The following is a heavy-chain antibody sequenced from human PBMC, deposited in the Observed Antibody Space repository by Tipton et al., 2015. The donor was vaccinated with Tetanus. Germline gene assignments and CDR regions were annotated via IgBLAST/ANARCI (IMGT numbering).Heavy chain of an antibody. J-gene: IGHJ3*02. CDR2: IRQDGNIQ. D-gene: IGHD2-15*01. V-gene: IGHV3-7*01. CDR3: AKEGCSRCNGDSRFDI. Sequence: SLRLSCEASGFMFSTNWMSWVRQAPGKGLEWVVNIRQDGNIQYYVDSVKGRFTISRDNAKNSLYLQMNSLRAEDTAVYYCAKEGCSRCNGDSRFDIWGQGTKVTVSS. CDR1: GFMFSTNW.